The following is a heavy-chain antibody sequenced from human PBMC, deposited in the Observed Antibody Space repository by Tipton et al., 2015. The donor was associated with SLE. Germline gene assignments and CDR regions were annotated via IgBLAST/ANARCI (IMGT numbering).Heavy chain of an antibody. Sequence: TLSLTCSVSGYSISSGFYWGLIRQPPGKGLEWIATIYHSGSAYYNPSLKSRVAISVDTSKNQFSLRVSSVTAADTAVYYCARAPTSSGWFDPWGQGTLVTVSS. CDR2: IYHSGSA. V-gene: IGHV4-38-2*02. CDR3: ARAPTSSGWFDP. D-gene: IGHD3-10*01. CDR1: GYSISSGFY. J-gene: IGHJ5*02.